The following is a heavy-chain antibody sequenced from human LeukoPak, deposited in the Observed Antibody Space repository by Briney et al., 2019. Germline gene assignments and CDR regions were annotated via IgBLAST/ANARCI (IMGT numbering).Heavy chain of an antibody. V-gene: IGHV3-21*01. CDR1: GFAFSSYN. J-gene: IGHJ4*02. CDR3: ARHSDYDHFDY. Sequence: GSLRLSCAASGFAFSSYNMNWVRQAPGKGLEWVSSLSSTSNYIYYADSVKGRFTISRDNAKNSLYLQMNSLRAEDTAVYYCARHSDYDHFDYWGQGTLVTISS. D-gene: IGHD5-12*01. CDR2: LSSTSNYI.